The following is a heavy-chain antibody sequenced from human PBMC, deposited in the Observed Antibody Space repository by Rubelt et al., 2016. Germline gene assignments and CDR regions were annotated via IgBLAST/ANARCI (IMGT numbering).Heavy chain of an antibody. Sequence: VRQAPGKGLEWMGGFDPDDGETIYAQKFQGRVTMTEDTSTDTAYMELSSLRSEDTAVYYCATDNGYSSSWYDHPFDYWGQGTLVTVSS. V-gene: IGHV1-24*01. J-gene: IGHJ4*02. CDR3: ATDNGYSSSWYDHPFDY. CDR2: FDPDDGET. D-gene: IGHD6-13*01.